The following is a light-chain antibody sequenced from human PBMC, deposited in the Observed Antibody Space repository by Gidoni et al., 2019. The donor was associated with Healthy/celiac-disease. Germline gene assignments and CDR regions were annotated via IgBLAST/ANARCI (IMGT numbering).Light chain of an antibody. J-gene: IGLJ3*02. CDR3: AAWDDSLSGEV. CDR2: RNN. Sequence: QSVLTQPPSASRTPGQRVTISCSGSSSNIGSNYVYWYQQLPRTAPKLLIYRNNQRPSGVPDRFSGSKSGTSASLAISGLRSEDEADYYCAAWDDSLSGEVFGGGTKLTVL. V-gene: IGLV1-47*01. CDR1: SSNIGSNY.